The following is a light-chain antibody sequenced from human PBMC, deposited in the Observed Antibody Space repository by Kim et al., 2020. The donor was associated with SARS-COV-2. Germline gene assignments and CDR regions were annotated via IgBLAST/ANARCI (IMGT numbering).Light chain of an antibody. Sequence: NFMLTQPHSVSESPGKTVTISCTRSSGSIASNYVQWYQQRPGSAPTTVIYEDNQRPSGVPDRFSGSIDSSSNSASLTISGLKTEYEADYYCQSYDSRNLKVFVGGTQLTVL. J-gene: IGLJ3*02. V-gene: IGLV6-57*04. CDR3: QSYDSRNLKV. CDR1: SGSIASNY. CDR2: EDN.